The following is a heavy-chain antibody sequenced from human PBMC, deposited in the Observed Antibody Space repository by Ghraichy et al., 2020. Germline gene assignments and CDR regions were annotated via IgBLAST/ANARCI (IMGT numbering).Heavy chain of an antibody. Sequence: SETLSLTCSVSGDSVSNPSYYWSWIRKPPGKGLEWIAYIYYTGSTNYNASLKSRVTISLYTSKNQFSLKVFSVTAADTAVYYCAKSFRYCDGGNCLWRDPIDKWGQGTLVTISS. V-gene: IGHV4-61*01. CDR1: GDSVSNPSYY. CDR3: AKSFRYCDGGNCLWRDPIDK. CDR2: IYYTGST. J-gene: IGHJ4*02. D-gene: IGHD2-15*01.